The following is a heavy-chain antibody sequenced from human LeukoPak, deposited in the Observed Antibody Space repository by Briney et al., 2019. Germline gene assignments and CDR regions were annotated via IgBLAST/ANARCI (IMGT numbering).Heavy chain of an antibody. CDR2: IIPILGIA. CDR3: ARDVGDILTGYRDDY. CDR1: GGTFSSYA. V-gene: IGHV1-69*04. J-gene: IGHJ4*02. D-gene: IGHD3-9*01. Sequence: SVKVSCKASGGTFSSYAISWVRQAPGQGLEWMGRIIPILGIANYAQKFQGRVTITADKSTSTAYMELSSLRSEDTAVYYCARDVGDILTGYRDDYWGQGTLVTVS.